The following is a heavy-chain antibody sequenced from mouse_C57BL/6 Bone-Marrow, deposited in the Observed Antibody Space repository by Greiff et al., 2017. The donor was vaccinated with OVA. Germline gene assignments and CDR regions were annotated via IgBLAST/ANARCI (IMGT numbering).Heavy chain of an antibody. Sequence: QVHVKQSGAELVRPGTSVKMSCKASGYTFTNYWIGWAKQRPGHGLEWIGDIYPGGGYTNYNEKFKGKATLTADKSSSTAYMQFSSLTSEDSAIYYCARFYYGYYAMDYWGQGTSVTVSS. D-gene: IGHD1-1*01. J-gene: IGHJ4*01. V-gene: IGHV1-63*01. CDR3: ARFYYGYYAMDY. CDR2: IYPGGGYT. CDR1: GYTFTNYW.